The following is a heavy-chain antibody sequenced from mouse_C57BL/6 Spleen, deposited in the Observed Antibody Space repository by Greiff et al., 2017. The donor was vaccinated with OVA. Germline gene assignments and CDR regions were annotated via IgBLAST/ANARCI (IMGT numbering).Heavy chain of an antibody. CDR2: IYPGDGDT. J-gene: IGHJ3*01. D-gene: IGHD1-1*01. CDR3: ARREGDYYGSSYWFAY. V-gene: IGHV1-80*01. CDR1: GYAFSSYW. Sequence: VQLVESGAELVKPGASVKISCKASGYAFSSYWMNWVKQRPGKGLEWIGQIYPGDGDTNYNGKFKGKATLTADKSSSTAYMQLSSLTSEDSAVYFCARREGDYYGSSYWFAYWGQGTLVTVSA.